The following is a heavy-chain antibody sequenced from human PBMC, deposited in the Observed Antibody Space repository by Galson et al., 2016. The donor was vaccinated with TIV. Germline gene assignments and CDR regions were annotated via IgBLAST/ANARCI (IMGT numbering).Heavy chain of an antibody. J-gene: IGHJ3*01. D-gene: IGHD3-3*01. CDR2: IIPIHGLS. V-gene: IGHV1-69*10. Sequence: SVKVSCKASGDTFRTYTISWVRQAPGQGFEWMGGIIPIHGLSNHAQKFQGRVTITADEPTSTVYMGLSSLRSEDTAVYYCARDRGYYRSRGSFGDGFDVWGQGTMVSVSS. CDR1: GDTFRTYT. CDR3: ARDRGYYRSRGSFGDGFDV.